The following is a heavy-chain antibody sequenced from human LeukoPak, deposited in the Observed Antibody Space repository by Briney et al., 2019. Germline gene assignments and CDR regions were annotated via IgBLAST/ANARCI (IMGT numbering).Heavy chain of an antibody. CDR3: AREELESFGY. CDR2: IGGSSSSI. D-gene: IGHD1-1*01. V-gene: IGHV3-21*01. CDR1: GFTFSRYS. J-gene: IGHJ4*02. Sequence: GGSLRLSCAASGFTFSRYSMNWVRQAPGKGLEWGSSIGGSSSSIYYAGSVGGRFTISRDNAKNSLYLQMNSLRAEDTAVYYCAREELESFGYWGQGTLVTVSS.